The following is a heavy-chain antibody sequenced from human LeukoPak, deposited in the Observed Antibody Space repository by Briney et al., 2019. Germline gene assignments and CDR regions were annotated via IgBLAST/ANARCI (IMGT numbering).Heavy chain of an antibody. CDR1: GYTFTGYY. D-gene: IGHD3-22*01. V-gene: IGHV1-2*04. CDR3: ARDRHYYDSSGYSGLDY. J-gene: IGHJ4*02. Sequence: ASVKGSCKASGYTFTGYYMHWVRQAPGQGLEWMGWINPNSGGTNYAQKFQGWVTMTRDTSISTAYMELSRLRSDDTAVYYCARDRHYYDSSGYSGLDYWGQGTLVTVSS. CDR2: INPNSGGT.